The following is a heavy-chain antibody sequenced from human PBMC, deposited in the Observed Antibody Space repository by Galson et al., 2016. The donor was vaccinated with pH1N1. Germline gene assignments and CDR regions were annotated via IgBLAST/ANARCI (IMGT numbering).Heavy chain of an antibody. J-gene: IGHJ4*02. CDR2: INTDTGNP. Sequence: SVKVSCKASGYTFTHYAVNWVRQAPGQGLEWMGWINTDTGNPTYAQDFTGRFVFSLDTSVNTTYLQISGLKAEDTAFYYCARVRSSGYNYAQQFVDWGQGTLVTVSS. D-gene: IGHD5-18*01. V-gene: IGHV7-4-1*02. CDR1: GYTFTHYA. CDR3: ARVRSSGYNYAQQFVD.